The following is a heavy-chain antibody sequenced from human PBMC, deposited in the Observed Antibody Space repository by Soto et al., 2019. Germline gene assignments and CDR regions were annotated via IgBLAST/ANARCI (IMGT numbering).Heavy chain of an antibody. CDR2: INHSGST. D-gene: IGHD6-19*01. CDR1: GGSFSGYY. V-gene: IGHV4-34*01. CDR3: ARYYSSGWYRRAFDI. Sequence: LSLTCAVYGGSFSGYYWSWIRQPPGKGLEWIGEINHSGSTNYNPSLKSRVTISVDTSKNQFSLKLSSVTAADTAVYYCARYYSSGWYRRAFDIWGQGTMVTVSS. J-gene: IGHJ3*02.